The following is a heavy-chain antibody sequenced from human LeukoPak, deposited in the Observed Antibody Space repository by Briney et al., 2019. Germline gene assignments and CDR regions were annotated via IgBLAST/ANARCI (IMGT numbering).Heavy chain of an antibody. J-gene: IGHJ6*03. D-gene: IGHD2-15*01. Sequence: PGGSLRLSCAASGFTFSSYSMNWVRQAPGKGLEWVSSISSTSVYIYYANSVKGRFTISRDNAKNSVYLQMNSLRVEDTAVYYCARDPRFGLAYSYHYMDVWGKGTTVTVSS. V-gene: IGHV3-21*01. CDR2: ISSTSVYI. CDR3: ARDPRFGLAYSYHYMDV. CDR1: GFTFSSYS.